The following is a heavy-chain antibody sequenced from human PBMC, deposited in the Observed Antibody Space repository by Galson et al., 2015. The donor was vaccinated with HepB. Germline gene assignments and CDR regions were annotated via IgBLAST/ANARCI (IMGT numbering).Heavy chain of an antibody. CDR1: GFTFSGSA. D-gene: IGHD3-9*01. CDR3: TRPRGDILTGMDV. Sequence: SLRLSCAASGFTFSGSAMHWVRQASGKGLEWVGRIRSKANSYATAYAASVKGRFTISRDDSKNTAYLQMNSLKTEDTAVYYCTRPRGDILTGMDVWGQGTTVTVSS. CDR2: IRSKANSYAT. V-gene: IGHV3-73*01. J-gene: IGHJ6*02.